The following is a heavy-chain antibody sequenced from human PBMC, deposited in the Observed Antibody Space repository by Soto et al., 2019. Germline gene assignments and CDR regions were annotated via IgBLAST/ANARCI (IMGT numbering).Heavy chain of an antibody. D-gene: IGHD4-4*01. CDR3: AKGFVRYSKRGNWFDP. V-gene: IGHV3-23*01. CDR1: GFTFTSYA. Sequence: EVQLLESGGGLVQPGGSLRLSCAASGFTFTSYAMSWVRQAPGKGLEWVSTISGSGSSIYYADSVKGRFTISIDNSRNTLSLQVTSLRAEDTAVYYCAKGFVRYSKRGNWFDPWGQGTLVTVSP. CDR2: ISGSGSSI. J-gene: IGHJ5*02.